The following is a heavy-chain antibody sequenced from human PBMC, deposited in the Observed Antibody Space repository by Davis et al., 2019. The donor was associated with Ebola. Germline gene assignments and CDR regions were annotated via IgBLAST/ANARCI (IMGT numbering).Heavy chain of an antibody. Sequence: GESLKISCAASGFTLSQYGMHWVRQAPGKGLEWVSVIYNGGYTSYADSVKGRFTISRDNSKNTLYLQMNSLRAEDTAVYYCAREQPCGGSCYSFLDSWGQGTLVTVSS. D-gene: IGHD2-15*01. CDR1: GFTLSQYG. V-gene: IGHV3-53*01. CDR3: AREQPCGGSCYSFLDS. J-gene: IGHJ4*02. CDR2: IYNGGYT.